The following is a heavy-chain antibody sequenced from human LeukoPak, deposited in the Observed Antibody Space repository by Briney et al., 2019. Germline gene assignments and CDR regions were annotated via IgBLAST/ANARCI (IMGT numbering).Heavy chain of an antibody. CDR2: IRYDGSNK. CDR3: ANSHYDFWSGYYGY. J-gene: IGHJ4*02. CDR1: GFTFSSYG. D-gene: IGHD3-3*01. V-gene: IGHV3-30*02. Sequence: PGGSLRLSCAASGFTFSSYGMQWVRQAPGKELEWVAFIRYDGSNKYYAASVKGRFTISRDNSKNTLYLQMNSLRAEDTAVYYCANSHYDFWSGYYGYWGQGTLVTVSS.